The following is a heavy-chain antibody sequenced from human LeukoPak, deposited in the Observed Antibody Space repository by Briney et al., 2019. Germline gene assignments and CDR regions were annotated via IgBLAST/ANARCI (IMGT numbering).Heavy chain of an antibody. CDR1: GGSISSYY. Sequence: PSETLSLTCTVSGGSISSYYWSWIRQPPGKGLEWIGYIYYSGSTSYNPSLNSRVPISVDPSNNQFSLKLSSVTAADTAVYYCARHRQWLAPFDYWGQGTLVTVSS. CDR3: ARHRQWLAPFDY. D-gene: IGHD6-19*01. CDR2: IYYSGST. V-gene: IGHV4-59*08. J-gene: IGHJ4*02.